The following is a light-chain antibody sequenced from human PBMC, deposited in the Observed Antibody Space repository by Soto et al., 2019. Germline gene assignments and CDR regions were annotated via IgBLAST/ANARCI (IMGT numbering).Light chain of an antibody. CDR3: CSYAGSYTWV. V-gene: IGLV2-11*01. CDR1: SSDVGSYNY. Sequence: QSALTQPRSVSGSPGQSVTISCTGTSSDVGSYNYVSWYQHHPGKAPKHMIYDVSKRPSGVPDRFSGSKSGNTASLTISGLQAEDEADYYCCSYAGSYTWVFGGGTKLTVL. J-gene: IGLJ3*02. CDR2: DVS.